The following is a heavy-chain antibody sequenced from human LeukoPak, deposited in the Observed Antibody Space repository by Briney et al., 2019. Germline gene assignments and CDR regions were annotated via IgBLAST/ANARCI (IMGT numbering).Heavy chain of an antibody. J-gene: IGHJ4*02. CDR1: GYTFTTYG. CDR2: MNPNSGNT. Sequence: ASVKASCKASGYTFTTYGITWVRQAPGQGLEWMGWMNPNSGNTGYAQKFKDRVTMTSDTSITTAYMELRSLRSEDTAVYYCARGIRNQLYSDYWGQGTLITVSS. V-gene: IGHV1-8*01. CDR3: ARGIRNQLYSDY. D-gene: IGHD1-14*01.